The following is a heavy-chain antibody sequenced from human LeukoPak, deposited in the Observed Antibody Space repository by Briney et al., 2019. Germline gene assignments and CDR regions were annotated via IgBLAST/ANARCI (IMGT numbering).Heavy chain of an antibody. D-gene: IGHD3-3*01. Sequence: GGSLRLSCAASGFTFSSYGMHWVRQAPGKGLEWVAVISYDGSNKYYADSVKGRFTISRDNSKNTPYLQMNSLRAEDTAVYYCAKDDGYYDFWSGPDYWGQGTLVTVSS. CDR3: AKDDGYYDFWSGPDY. CDR1: GFTFSSYG. V-gene: IGHV3-30*18. CDR2: ISYDGSNK. J-gene: IGHJ4*02.